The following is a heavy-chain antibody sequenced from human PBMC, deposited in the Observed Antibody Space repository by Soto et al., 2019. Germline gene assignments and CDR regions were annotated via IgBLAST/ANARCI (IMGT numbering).Heavy chain of an antibody. J-gene: IGHJ6*02. D-gene: IGHD3-16*01. V-gene: IGHV3-30*18. CDR3: AKVIITFGGSRYGLDV. CDR1: GFTFSSYG. CDR2: ISYDGGNK. Sequence: QVQLVESGGGVVQPGRSLRLSCAASGFTFSSYGIHWVRQAPGKGLEWVAFISYDGGNKYYADSVKGRFTISRDNSKKTLFLQMNSRRAEDTAVYYCAKVIITFGGSRYGLDVWGQGTTVTVSS.